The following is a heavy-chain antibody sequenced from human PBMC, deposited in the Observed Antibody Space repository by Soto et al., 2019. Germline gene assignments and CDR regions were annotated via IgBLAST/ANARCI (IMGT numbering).Heavy chain of an antibody. Sequence: QVQLVESGGGVVQPGRSLRLSCAASGFTFSSYAMHWVRQAPGKGLEWVAVISYDGSNKYYADSVKGRFTISRDNSKNTLYLQMNSLRAEDTAVYYCARDVSTVTTDHYYYYGMDVWGQGTTVTVSS. CDR3: ARDVSTVTTDHYYYYGMDV. D-gene: IGHD4-17*01. CDR2: ISYDGSNK. CDR1: GFTFSSYA. J-gene: IGHJ6*02. V-gene: IGHV3-30-3*01.